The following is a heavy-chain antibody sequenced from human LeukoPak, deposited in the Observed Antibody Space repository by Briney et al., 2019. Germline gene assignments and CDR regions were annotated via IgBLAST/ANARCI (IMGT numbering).Heavy chain of an antibody. CDR1: GGSISSYY. J-gene: IGHJ4*02. Sequence: PSETLSLTCTVSGGSISSYYWSWIRQPPGKGLEWIGYIYYSGSTNYNPSLKSRVTISVDTSKNQFSLELSSVTAADTAVYYCARLRGALDYWGQGTLVTVSS. D-gene: IGHD3-16*01. CDR3: ARLRGALDY. V-gene: IGHV4-59*01. CDR2: IYYSGST.